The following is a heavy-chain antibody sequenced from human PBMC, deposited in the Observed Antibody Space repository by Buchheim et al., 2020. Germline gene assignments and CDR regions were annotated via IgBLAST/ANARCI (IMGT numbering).Heavy chain of an antibody. V-gene: IGHV3-23*01. J-gene: IGHJ6*03. CDR1: GFTFSSYA. CDR2: ISGSGGST. CDR3: AKYNSDYYYYYYMDV. Sequence: EVQLLESGGGLVQPGGSLRLSCAASGFTFSSYAMSWVRQAPGKGLEWVSVISGSGGSTYYADSVKGRFTISSDSSKNTLYLQMNSLRAGDTAVYYCAKYNSDYYYYYYMDVWGKGTT. D-gene: IGHD6-19*01.